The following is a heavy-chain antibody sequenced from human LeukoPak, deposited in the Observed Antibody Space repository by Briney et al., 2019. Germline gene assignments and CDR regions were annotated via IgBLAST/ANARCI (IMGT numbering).Heavy chain of an antibody. Sequence: SETLSLTCTVAGGSISSSSYDWGWIRQPPGKGLEGIGSIYYSGSTYYNPSLKSQVTISVDTSKNQFSLKRSSVTAADTAVYYCARIKLDYYFDYWGQGTLVTVSS. V-gene: IGHV4-39*01. CDR2: IYYSGST. CDR1: GGSISSSSYD. CDR3: ARIKLDYYFDY. D-gene: IGHD1-7*01. J-gene: IGHJ4*02.